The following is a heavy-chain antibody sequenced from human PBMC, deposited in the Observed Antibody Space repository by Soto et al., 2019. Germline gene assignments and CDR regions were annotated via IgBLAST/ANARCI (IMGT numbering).Heavy chain of an antibody. J-gene: IGHJ6*03. V-gene: IGHV1-69*13. Sequence: ASVKVSCKASGGTFSSYAISWVRQAPGQGLEWMGGIIPIFGTANYAQKFQGRVTITADESTSTAYMELSSLRSEDTAVYYCARGREYDFWSGYYSYYYYYYMDVWGKGTTVTVSS. CDR2: IIPIFGTA. CDR1: GGTFSSYA. CDR3: ARGREYDFWSGYYSYYYYYYMDV. D-gene: IGHD3-3*01.